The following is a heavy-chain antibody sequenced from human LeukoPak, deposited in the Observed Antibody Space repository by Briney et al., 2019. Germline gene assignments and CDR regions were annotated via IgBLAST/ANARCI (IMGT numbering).Heavy chain of an antibody. V-gene: IGHV3-43D*04. CDR1: GFTFDDYA. Sequence: GGSLRLSCAASGFTFDDYAMHWVRQAPGKGLQWVSLISWDGGSTYYADSVKGRFTISRDNSKNSLYLQMNSLRAEDTALYYCAKDPIMRGAGATKPAYFDYWGQGTLVTVSS. CDR2: ISWDGGST. J-gene: IGHJ4*02. CDR3: AKDPIMRGAGATKPAYFDY. D-gene: IGHD1-26*01.